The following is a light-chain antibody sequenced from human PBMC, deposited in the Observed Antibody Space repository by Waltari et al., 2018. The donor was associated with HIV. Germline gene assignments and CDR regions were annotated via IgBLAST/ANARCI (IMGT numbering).Light chain of an antibody. CDR1: SSNIGAGYD. J-gene: IGLJ3*02. V-gene: IGLV1-40*01. CDR2: GNT. Sequence: QSVLTQPPSVSGAPGQRVTISCTGSSSNIGAGYDAHWYQQLPGPAPKLLIYGNTIRPSGVPDRFSGSKSGTSASLAITGLQAEDEADYYCQSYDSSLSGWVFGGGTKLTVL. CDR3: QSYDSSLSGWV.